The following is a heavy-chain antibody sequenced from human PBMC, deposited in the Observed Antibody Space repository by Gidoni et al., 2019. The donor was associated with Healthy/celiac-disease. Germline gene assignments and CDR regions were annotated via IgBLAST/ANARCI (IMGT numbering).Heavy chain of an antibody. Sequence: QGQLQESGPGLVKPSSTLSLTCTLCGDSISSYHWSWIRQPPGKGLEWIGYIYYSGSTNYNPSLKSRVTISVDTSKNQFSLKLSSVTAADTAVYYCAGGTFGGVIPLQDWGQGTLVTVSS. J-gene: IGHJ4*02. V-gene: IGHV4-59*08. CDR1: GDSISSYH. CDR2: IYYSGST. CDR3: AGGTFGGVIPLQD. D-gene: IGHD3-16*02.